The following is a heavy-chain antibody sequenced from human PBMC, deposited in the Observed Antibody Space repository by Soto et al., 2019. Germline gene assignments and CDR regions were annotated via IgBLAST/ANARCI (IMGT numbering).Heavy chain of an antibody. CDR1: GGSISSYY. J-gene: IGHJ6*02. D-gene: IGHD1-26*01. CDR2: IYYSVNT. CDR3: PRVGATTIKYYYGMDV. Sequence: SGTLSLTFTVFGGSISSYYWSWIRQPPGKGLEWIGYIYYSVNTNYTPSRKVRVTISVDTSKNQFPLKLSSVTAADTAVYYCPRVGATTIKYYYGMDVWGQGTTVTVSS. V-gene: IGHV4-59*01.